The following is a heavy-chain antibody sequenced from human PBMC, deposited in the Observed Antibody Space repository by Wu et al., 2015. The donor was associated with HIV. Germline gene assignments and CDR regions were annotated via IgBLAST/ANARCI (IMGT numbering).Heavy chain of an antibody. J-gene: IGHJ4*02. Sequence: QVQLVQSGAEVKKPGASVKVSCKASGYTFTSYGISWVRQAPGQGLEWMGGIIPIFGTANYAQKFQGRVTITADESTSTAYMELSSLRSEDTAVYYCARGEEGRPYCGGDCYSNLDYWGQGTLVTVSS. CDR2: IIPIFGTA. V-gene: IGHV1-69*13. CDR3: ARGEEGRPYCGGDCYSNLDY. CDR1: GYTFTSYG. D-gene: IGHD2-21*01.